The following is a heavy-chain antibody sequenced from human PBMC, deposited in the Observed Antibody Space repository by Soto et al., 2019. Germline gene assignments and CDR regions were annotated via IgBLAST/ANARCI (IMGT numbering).Heavy chain of an antibody. V-gene: IGHV2-5*02. J-gene: IGHJ6*02. CDR2: IYWDHDK. CDR1: GFSLSTSGVG. CDR3: AHCSQLVSHYYYYGLAF. D-gene: IGHD6-6*01. Sequence: QITLKESGPTLVKPTQTLTLTCTFSGFSLSTSGVGVGWIRQPPGKTLEWLAPIYWDHDKRYSPSLKSRLPISNNNSKNQVVLTMTNMDQVDTATYYCAHCSQLVSHYYYYGLAFWGQGTTVTVS.